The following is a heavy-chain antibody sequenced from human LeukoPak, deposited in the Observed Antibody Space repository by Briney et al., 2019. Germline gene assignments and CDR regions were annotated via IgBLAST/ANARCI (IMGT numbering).Heavy chain of an antibody. V-gene: IGHV3-21*04. CDR1: GFTLSSYT. CDR3: AKDRRREHIVVVIAIGKNAFDI. J-gene: IGHJ3*02. CDR2: ISSSSSYI. D-gene: IGHD2-21*01. Sequence: GGSLRLSCAASGFTLSSYTMNWVRQAPGKGLEWVSSISSSSSYIYYADSVKGRFTISRDNAKNSLYLQMNSLRAEDTAVYYCAKDRRREHIVVVIAIGKNAFDIWGQGTMVTVSS.